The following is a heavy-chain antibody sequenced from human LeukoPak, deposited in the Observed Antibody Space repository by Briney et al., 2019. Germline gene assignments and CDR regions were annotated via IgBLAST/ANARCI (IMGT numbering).Heavy chain of an antibody. CDR3: ARVGAYCTSTSCLDY. V-gene: IGHV1-18*01. CDR1: GYTFTNYG. J-gene: IGHJ4*02. Sequence: ASVKVSCKASGYTFTNYGISWVRQAPGQGLEWMGWISAYNGNTNYAQKLQGRVTMTTDTSTSTAYMELRSLTSDDTAVYHCARVGAYCTSTSCLDYWGQGTLVTVSS. CDR2: ISAYNGNT. D-gene: IGHD2-2*01.